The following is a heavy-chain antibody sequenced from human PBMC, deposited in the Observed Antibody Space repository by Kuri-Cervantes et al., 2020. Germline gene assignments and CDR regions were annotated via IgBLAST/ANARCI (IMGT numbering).Heavy chain of an antibody. D-gene: IGHD4-17*01. CDR1: GFTSSSYG. Sequence: GGSLRLSCAASGFTSSSYGMHWVRQAPGKGLEWVAVISYDGSNKYYADSVKGRFTISRDNSKNTLYLQMNSLRAEDTAVYYCARVGDYGDYVGYYYYGMDVWGQGTTVAVSS. V-gene: IGHV3-30*03. CDR2: ISYDGSNK. J-gene: IGHJ6*02. CDR3: ARVGDYGDYVGYYYYGMDV.